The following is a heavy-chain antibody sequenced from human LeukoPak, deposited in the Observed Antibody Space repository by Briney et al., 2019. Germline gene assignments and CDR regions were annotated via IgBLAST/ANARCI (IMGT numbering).Heavy chain of an antibody. V-gene: IGHV3-7*01. CDR1: GFTFSSYW. CDR3: ARDYVSFAFDI. J-gene: IGHJ3*02. CDR2: IKQDGSEK. D-gene: IGHD3-10*02. Sequence: PGESLRLSCAASGFTFSSYWMSWVRQAPGKGLEWVANIKQDGSEKYYVDSVKGRFTISRDNAKNSLYLQMNSLRAEDTAVYYCARDYVSFAFDIWGQGTMVTVSS.